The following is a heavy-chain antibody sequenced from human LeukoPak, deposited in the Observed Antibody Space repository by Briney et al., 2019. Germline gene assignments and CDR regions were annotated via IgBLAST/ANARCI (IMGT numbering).Heavy chain of an antibody. CDR2: IIPIFGTA. D-gene: IGHD3-22*01. Sequence: SVKVSCTASGGTFSSYAISWVRQAPGQGLEWMGGIIPIFGTANHAQKFQGRVTITADESTSTAYMELSSLRSEDTAVYYCARDPYYYDSSGYYGPYYYYGMDVWGQGTTVTVSS. CDR3: ARDPYYYDSSGYYGPYYYYGMDV. J-gene: IGHJ6*02. V-gene: IGHV1-69*13. CDR1: GGTFSSYA.